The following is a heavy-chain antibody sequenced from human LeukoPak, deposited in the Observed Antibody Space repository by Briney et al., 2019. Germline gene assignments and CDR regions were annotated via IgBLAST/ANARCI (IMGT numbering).Heavy chain of an antibody. CDR2: IVVGSGNT. J-gene: IGHJ4*02. D-gene: IGHD3-22*01. CDR3: AAVPYYYDSSGYYY. CDR1: GFTFTSSA. Sequence: SVKVSCKASGFTFTSSAMQWVRQARGQRLEWIGWIVVGSGNTNYAQKFQERVTITRDMSTSTAYMEPSSLRSEDTAVYYCAAVPYYYDSSGYYYWGQGTLVTVSS. V-gene: IGHV1-58*02.